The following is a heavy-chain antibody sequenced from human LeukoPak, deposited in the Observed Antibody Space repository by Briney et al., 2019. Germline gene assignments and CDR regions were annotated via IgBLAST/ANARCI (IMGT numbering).Heavy chain of an antibody. CDR1: GFTFSLYG. V-gene: IGHV3-30*02. Sequence: QPGGSLRLSCAASGFTFSLYGMHWVRQAPGKGLEWVAFIRYDESKKFYGDSVKGRFTLSRDNSKNTLYLQMNSLRTEDTAVYYCAKSHLPNAYSGTYYCDYWGQGTLVTVSS. CDR3: AKSHLPNAYSGTYYCDY. J-gene: IGHJ4*02. D-gene: IGHD1-26*01. CDR2: IRYDESKK.